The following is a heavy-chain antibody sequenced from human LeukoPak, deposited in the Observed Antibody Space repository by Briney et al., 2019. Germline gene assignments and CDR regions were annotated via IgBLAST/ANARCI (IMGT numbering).Heavy chain of an antibody. D-gene: IGHD3-10*01. CDR3: AKDLDGDYYYGMDV. CDR1: GFTFSSYA. Sequence: GGSLRLSCAASGFTFSSYAMSWVRQAPGKGLEWVSTISGSGGSTYYADSVKGRFTISRDNSKNTLYLQMNSLRAEDTAVYYCAKDLDGDYYYGMDVWGQGTTVTVSS. CDR2: ISGSGGST. V-gene: IGHV3-23*01. J-gene: IGHJ6*02.